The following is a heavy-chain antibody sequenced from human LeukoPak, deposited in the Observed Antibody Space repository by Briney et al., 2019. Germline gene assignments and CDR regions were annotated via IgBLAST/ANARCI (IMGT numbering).Heavy chain of an antibody. CDR3: ARGFTGYTGYHSFDY. D-gene: IGHD5-24*01. Sequence: SQTLSLTCTVSGGSISSGDYYWSWIRQPPGKGLEWIGYIYYSGSTYYNPSLKSRVTISVDTSKNQFSLKLSSVTAADTAVYYCARGFTGYTGYHSFDYWGQGTLVTVSS. CDR1: GGSISSGDYY. CDR2: IYYSGST. V-gene: IGHV4-30-4*01. J-gene: IGHJ4*02.